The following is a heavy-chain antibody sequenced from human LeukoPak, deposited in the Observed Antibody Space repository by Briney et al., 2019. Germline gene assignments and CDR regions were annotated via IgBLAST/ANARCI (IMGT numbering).Heavy chain of an antibody. J-gene: IGHJ4*02. CDR2: ISGSGGST. V-gene: IGHV3-23*01. Sequence: GGSLRLSCAASGFTFSSYAMSWVRQAPGKGLEWVSAISGSGGSTYYADSVKGRFTISRDNSKNSLYLQMNSLRAEDTAVYHCAKDLPKCGSGTRGGFDYWAREPWSPSPQ. CDR1: GFTFSSYA. D-gene: IGHD3-10*01. CDR3: AKDLPKCGSGTRGGFDY.